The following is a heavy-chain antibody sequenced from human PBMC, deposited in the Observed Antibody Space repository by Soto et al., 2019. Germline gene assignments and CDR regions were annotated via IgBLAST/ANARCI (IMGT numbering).Heavy chain of an antibody. D-gene: IGHD4-17*01. CDR2: IYYSGST. Sequence: SETLSLTCTVSGGSVSSGRYYWSWIRQPPGKGLEWIGYIYYSGSTNYNPSLKSRVTISVDTSKNQFSLKLSSVTAADTAVYYCARRIGDYDNWFDPWGQGTLVTVSS. CDR3: ARRIGDYDNWFDP. V-gene: IGHV4-61*01. CDR1: GGSVSSGRYY. J-gene: IGHJ5*02.